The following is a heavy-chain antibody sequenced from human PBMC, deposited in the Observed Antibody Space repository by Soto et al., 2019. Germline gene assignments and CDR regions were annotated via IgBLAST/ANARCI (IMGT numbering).Heavy chain of an antibody. CDR3: AGGPGVARNY. CDR2: IYHSGST. CDR1: GGSISSGGYS. V-gene: IGHV4-30-2*01. J-gene: IGHJ4*02. D-gene: IGHD5-12*01. Sequence: QLQLQESGSGLVKPSQTLSLTCAVSGGSISSGGYSWSWIRQPPGKGLEWIGYIYHSGSTYYNQSPKSRVTRSVDRSKNQFPLKRCSVAAADTAVYYCAGGPGVARNYWGQGTLVTVSS.